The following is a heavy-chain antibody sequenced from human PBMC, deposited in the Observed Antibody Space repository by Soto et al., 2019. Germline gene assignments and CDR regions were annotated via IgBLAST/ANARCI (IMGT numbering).Heavy chain of an antibody. Sequence: SETLSLTCGVSGGTIRSPDWWTWVRQPPGKGLEWIGEIFQSGSTNYTPSLESRVTISVDKSKNQFSLTSTSVTAADTAVYFCARGRGPYSSGWSWFDPWGQGILVTVSS. CDR1: GGTIRSPDW. J-gene: IGHJ5*02. V-gene: IGHV4-4*02. D-gene: IGHD6-19*01. CDR2: IFQSGST. CDR3: ARGRGPYSSGWSWFDP.